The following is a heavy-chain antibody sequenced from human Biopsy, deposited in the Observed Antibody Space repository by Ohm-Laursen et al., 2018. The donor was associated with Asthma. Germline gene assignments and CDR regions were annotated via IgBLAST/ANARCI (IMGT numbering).Heavy chain of an antibody. V-gene: IGHV4-59*01. CDR2: VYWTGST. CDR3: VRAVRNEQWLAPFDY. Sequence: SETLSLTCSVYGGSISSFYWSWIRQSPEKGLEWMGYVYWTGSTNYNPSPKSRVTMPVDTSKNRIFLELTSVTAADTAIYYCVRAVRNEQWLAPFDYWGQGKPVTVSS. CDR1: GGSISSFY. D-gene: IGHD6-19*01. J-gene: IGHJ4*02.